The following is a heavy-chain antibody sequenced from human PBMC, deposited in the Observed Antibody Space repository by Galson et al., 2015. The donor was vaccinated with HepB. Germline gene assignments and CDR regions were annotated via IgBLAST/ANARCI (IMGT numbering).Heavy chain of an antibody. J-gene: IGHJ4*02. V-gene: IGHV4-39*01. CDR1: CGPLRSNNYS. CDR3: ARHEYRIGYAF. Sequence: SETPSPPRLFSCGPLRSNNYSWGWVRRPPGEGVGGVGDIYFSGGTYYKPSLPRRGPLYRDNSQNQFSLQLRSVSAADTAVYYCARHEYRIGYAFWGQGILVTVSS. D-gene: IGHD3-3*01. CDR2: IYFSGGT.